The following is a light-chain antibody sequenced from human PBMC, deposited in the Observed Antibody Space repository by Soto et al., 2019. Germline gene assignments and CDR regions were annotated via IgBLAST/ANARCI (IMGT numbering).Light chain of an antibody. CDR2: NNN. CDR1: SSNIGTNA. CDR3: AAWDDSLNGYV. J-gene: IGLJ1*01. V-gene: IGLV1-44*01. Sequence: QSVLTQPPSASGTPGQRVTISCSGGSSNIGTNAVNWYQQLPGTAPKLLIYNNNQRPSEVPDRFSGSTSGTSPSLAISGLQFEDEADYYCAAWDDSLNGYVFGTGTNVTVL.